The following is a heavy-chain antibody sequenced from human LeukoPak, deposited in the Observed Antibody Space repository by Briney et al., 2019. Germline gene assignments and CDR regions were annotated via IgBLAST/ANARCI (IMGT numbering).Heavy chain of an antibody. CDR2: IIPILGIA. Sequence: SVKVSCKASGYTFTSYAISWVRQAPGQGLEWMGRIIPILGIANYAQKFQGRVTITADKSTSTAYMELSSLRSEDTAVYYCARGVGIQLWLYNPWGQGTLVTVSS. J-gene: IGHJ5*02. D-gene: IGHD5-18*01. CDR3: ARGVGIQLWLYNP. CDR1: GYTFTSYA. V-gene: IGHV1-69*04.